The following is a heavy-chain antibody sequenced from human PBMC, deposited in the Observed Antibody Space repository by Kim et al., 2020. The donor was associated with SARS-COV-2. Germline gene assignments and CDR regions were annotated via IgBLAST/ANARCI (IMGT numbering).Heavy chain of an antibody. J-gene: IGHJ4*02. V-gene: IGHV3-48*03. D-gene: IGHD1-26*01. CDR3: ARDDIVGATPFDY. Sequence: YAASVKGRFTISGDNAKNSLYLQMNSLRAEDTAVYYCARDDIVGATPFDYWGQGTLVTVSS.